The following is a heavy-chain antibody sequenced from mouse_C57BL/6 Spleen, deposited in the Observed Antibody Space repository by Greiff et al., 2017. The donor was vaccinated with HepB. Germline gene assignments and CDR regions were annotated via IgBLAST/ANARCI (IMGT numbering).Heavy chain of an antibody. V-gene: IGHV1-18*01. Sequence: EVKLMESGPELVKPGASVKIPCKASGYTFTDYNMDWVKQSHGKSLEWIGDINPNNGGTIYNQKFKGKATLTVDKSSSTAYMELRSLTSEDTAVYYCARSGGSSYLAWFAYWGQGTLVTVSA. CDR3: ARSGGSSYLAWFAY. J-gene: IGHJ3*01. CDR1: GYTFTDYN. D-gene: IGHD1-1*01. CDR2: INPNNGGT.